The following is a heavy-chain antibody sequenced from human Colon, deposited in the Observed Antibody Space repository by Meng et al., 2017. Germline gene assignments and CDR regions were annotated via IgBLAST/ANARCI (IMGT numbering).Heavy chain of an antibody. Sequence: QVQLQLWGAGLLQPSATLCRTCAVYGGSFSGYYRSWIRQSPGKGLEWIGEINHSGSTNYIPSLKSRVTISVDTSKNQFSLKLSSVTAADTAVYYCARIRPRLGGKTFDPWGQGTLVTVSS. D-gene: IGHD3-16*01. V-gene: IGHV4-34*01. CDR2: INHSGST. CDR3: ARIRPRLGGKTFDP. J-gene: IGHJ5*02. CDR1: GGSFSGYY.